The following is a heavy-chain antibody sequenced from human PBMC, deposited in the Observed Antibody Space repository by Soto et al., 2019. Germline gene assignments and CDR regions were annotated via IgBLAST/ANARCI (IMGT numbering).Heavy chain of an antibody. Sequence: SETLSLTCTVSGGSVSSGSYYWSWIRQPPGKGLEWIGYIYYSGSTNYNPSLKSRVTISVDTSKNQFSPKLSSVTAADTAVYYCASMGDYYDSSGVVAFDIWGQGTMVT. CDR1: GGSVSSGSYY. CDR3: ASMGDYYDSSGVVAFDI. V-gene: IGHV4-61*01. CDR2: IYYSGST. J-gene: IGHJ3*02. D-gene: IGHD3-22*01.